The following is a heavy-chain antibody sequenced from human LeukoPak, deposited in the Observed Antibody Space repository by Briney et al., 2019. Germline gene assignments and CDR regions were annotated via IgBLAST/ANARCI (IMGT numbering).Heavy chain of an antibody. CDR1: GFTFDDYT. D-gene: IGHD3-10*01. J-gene: IGHJ6*02. CDR2: ISWDGGST. CDR3: AKDRNYGSGSYYYGMDV. Sequence: PGGSLRLSCAASGFTFDDYTMHWVRQAPGKGLVWVSLISWDGGSTYYADSVKGRFTISRDNSKNSLYLQMNSLRTEDTALYYCAKDRNYGSGSYYYGMDVWGQGTTVTVSS. V-gene: IGHV3-43*01.